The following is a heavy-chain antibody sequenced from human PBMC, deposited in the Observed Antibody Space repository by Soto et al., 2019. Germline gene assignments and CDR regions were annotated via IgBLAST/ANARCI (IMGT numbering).Heavy chain of an antibody. V-gene: IGHV1-69*13. Sequence: ASVKVSCKASGGTFSSYAISWVRQAPGQGLERMGGIIPIFGTANYAQKFQGRVTITADESTSTAYMELSSLRSEDTAVYYCARDVLSSYYDILTGSYYFDYWGQGTLVTVSS. CDR2: IIPIFGTA. CDR1: GGTFSSYA. CDR3: ARDVLSSYYDILTGSYYFDY. D-gene: IGHD3-9*01. J-gene: IGHJ4*02.